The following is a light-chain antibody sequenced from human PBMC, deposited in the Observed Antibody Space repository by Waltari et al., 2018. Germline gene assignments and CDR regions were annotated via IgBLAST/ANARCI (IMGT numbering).Light chain of an antibody. V-gene: IGKV1-5*03. J-gene: IGKJ4*01. CDR1: HTISSG. CDR3: QQHYSSPLT. Sequence: DIQVTQSPSTLSASVGDRVTITCRASHTISSGLAWYQQKPGKAPKLLIYKASFLESGVPSRFSGSGSGTEFTLTISSLQAEDVAVYYCQQHYSSPLTFGGGTKVEL. CDR2: KAS.